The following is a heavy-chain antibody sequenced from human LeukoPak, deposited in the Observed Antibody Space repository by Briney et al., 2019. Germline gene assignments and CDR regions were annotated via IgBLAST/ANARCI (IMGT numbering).Heavy chain of an antibody. D-gene: IGHD3-10*02. Sequence: SLRLSCAASGFTFSNYWMRWVRQAPGKGLEWVANIKQDGSEKYYVDSVKGRFTISRDNAKNSLYLQMNSLRAEDTAVYYCAELGITMIGGVWGKGTTVTISS. CDR2: IKQDGSEK. V-gene: IGHV3-7*01. CDR1: GFTFSNYW. J-gene: IGHJ6*04. CDR3: AELGITMIGGV.